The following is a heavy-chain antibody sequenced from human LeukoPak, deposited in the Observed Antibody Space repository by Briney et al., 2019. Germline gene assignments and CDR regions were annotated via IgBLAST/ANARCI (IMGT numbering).Heavy chain of an antibody. Sequence: GGSLRLSCAASGFTFSSYGMHWVRQAPGKGLEWVAVIWYDGSNKYYADSVKGRFTISRDNSKNTLYLQMNSLRAEDTAVYCCARAARSSGWYLLDYWGQGTLVTVSS. CDR3: ARAARSSGWYLLDY. CDR1: GFTFSSYG. CDR2: IWYDGSNK. V-gene: IGHV3-33*01. J-gene: IGHJ4*02. D-gene: IGHD6-19*01.